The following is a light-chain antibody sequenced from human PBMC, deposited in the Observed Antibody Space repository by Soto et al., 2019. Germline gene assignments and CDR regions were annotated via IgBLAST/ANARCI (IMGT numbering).Light chain of an antibody. CDR1: SGSIASNY. CDR3: QSYDSNNHGGW. J-gene: IGLJ3*02. V-gene: IGLV6-57*04. Sequence: NFMLTQPRSVSESPGKTVTISCTRTSGSIASNYVQWYQQRPGSAPTTVIYADNQRPSGVPDRFSGSTDTSSHSASLTISGLKTEDEADYYCQSYDSNNHGGWFGGGTKLTVL. CDR2: ADN.